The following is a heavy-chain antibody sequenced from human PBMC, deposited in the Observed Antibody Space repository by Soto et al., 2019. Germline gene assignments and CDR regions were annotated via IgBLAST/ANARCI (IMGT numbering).Heavy chain of an antibody. CDR1: GGSISSGGYY. CDR3: ASIVSSAHGEFSD. J-gene: IGHJ4*02. D-gene: IGHD3-10*01. CDR2: IYYSGST. V-gene: IGHV4-31*03. Sequence: QVQLQESGPGLVKPSQTLSLTCTVSGGSISSGGYYWSWIRQHPGKGLEWIGDIYYSGSTYYTPSLKIRVTIAVDTSKTQFSLKLSSVTAADTAVYYCASIVSSAHGEFSDWGQGTLVTVSS.